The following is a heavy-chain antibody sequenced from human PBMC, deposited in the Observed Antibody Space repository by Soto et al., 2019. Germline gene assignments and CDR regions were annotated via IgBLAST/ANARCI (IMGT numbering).Heavy chain of an antibody. D-gene: IGHD5-18*01. J-gene: IGHJ3*02. CDR3: AKEALVDTAMDTTGVDAFDI. CDR2: IWYDGSNK. CDR1: GFTFSSYG. Sequence: QVQLVESGGGVVQPGRSLRLSCAASGFTFSSYGMHWVRQAPGKGLEWVAVIWYDGSNKYYADSVKGRFTISRDNSKNTLYLQMNSLRAEDTAVYYCAKEALVDTAMDTTGVDAFDIWGQGTMFTVSS. V-gene: IGHV3-33*06.